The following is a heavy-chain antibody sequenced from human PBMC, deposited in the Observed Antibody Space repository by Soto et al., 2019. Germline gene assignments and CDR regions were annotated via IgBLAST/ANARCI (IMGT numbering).Heavy chain of an antibody. CDR1: GYTFTSYY. CDR3: AREENTMTEVLRGAFAI. J-gene: IGHJ3*02. Sequence: QVQLVQSGAEVKKPGASVKVSCKASGYTFTSYYMHWVRQAPGQGLEWMGIINPSGGSTSYAQKFRGRVTMTRDTSTSTVYMELSSLTSQDTAVYYCAREENTMTEVLRGAFAIWGQGTMVTVSS. D-gene: IGHD3-22*01. CDR2: INPSGGST. V-gene: IGHV1-46*01.